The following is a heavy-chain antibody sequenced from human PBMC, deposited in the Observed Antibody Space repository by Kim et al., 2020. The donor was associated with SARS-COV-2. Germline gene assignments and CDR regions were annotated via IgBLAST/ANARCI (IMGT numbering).Heavy chain of an antibody. J-gene: IGHJ4*02. CDR1: GGSISSSSYY. CDR3: ARLSGIAAAVDY. V-gene: IGHV4-39*01. D-gene: IGHD6-13*01. CDR2: IYYSGST. Sequence: SETLSLTCTVSGGSISSSSYYWGWIRQPPGKGLEWIGSIYYSGSTYYNPSLKSRVTISVDTSKNQFSLKLSSVTAADTAVYYCARLSGIAAAVDYWGQGT.